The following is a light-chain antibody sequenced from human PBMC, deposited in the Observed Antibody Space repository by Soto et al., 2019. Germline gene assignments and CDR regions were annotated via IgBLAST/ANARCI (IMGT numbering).Light chain of an antibody. CDR2: HTS. J-gene: IGKJ2*01. Sequence: DIQMTQSPSSLPASVGDRVTIACQASQDINTFLNWYQQRRGEAPKLLIFHTSNLEAGVPSRFSGSGSGTSFTFTITSLQPEDFATYYWQQYETLPYTFGQGTKVDIK. CDR1: QDINTF. V-gene: IGKV1-33*01. CDR3: QQYETLPYT.